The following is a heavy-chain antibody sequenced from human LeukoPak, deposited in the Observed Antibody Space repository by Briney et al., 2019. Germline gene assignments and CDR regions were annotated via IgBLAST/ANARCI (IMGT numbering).Heavy chain of an antibody. Sequence: PGRSLRLSCAASGSTFDDYAMHWVRQAPGKGLEWVSGISWNSGSIGYADSVKGRFTISRDNAKNSLYLQMNSLRAEDTALYYCAKGDGGIVGASANWGQGTLVTVSS. V-gene: IGHV3-9*01. D-gene: IGHD1-26*01. J-gene: IGHJ4*02. CDR2: ISWNSGSI. CDR1: GSTFDDYA. CDR3: AKGDGGIVGASAN.